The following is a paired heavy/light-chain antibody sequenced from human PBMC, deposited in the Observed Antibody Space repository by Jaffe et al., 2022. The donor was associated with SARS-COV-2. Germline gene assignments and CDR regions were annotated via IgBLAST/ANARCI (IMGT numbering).Light chain of an antibody. CDR3: QSYDSTLSGSYV. V-gene: IGLV1-40*01. Sequence: QSVLTQPPSVSGAPGQRVTISCTGSSSNLGAGYDVHWYQHLPGVAPKLLIYGNNNRPSGVPDRFFGSKSGTSASLAITGLQSEDEADYYCQSYDSTLSGSYVFGTGTKVTVL. J-gene: IGLJ1*01. CDR2: GNN. CDR1: SSNLGAGYD.
Heavy chain of an antibody. Sequence: QVQLVESGGGLVRPGGSLRLSCAASGFTFSDYYITWIRQAPGKGLEWVSYISPTGGTMYYADSVKGRFTISRDNAKNSLDLQMNSLRAEDTAVYFCAKLCSDGGCHYGMDVWGQGTTVTVSS. D-gene: IGHD2-15*01. CDR2: ISPTGGTM. CDR3: AKLCSDGGCHYGMDV. V-gene: IGHV3-11*01. CDR1: GFTFSDYY. J-gene: IGHJ6*02.